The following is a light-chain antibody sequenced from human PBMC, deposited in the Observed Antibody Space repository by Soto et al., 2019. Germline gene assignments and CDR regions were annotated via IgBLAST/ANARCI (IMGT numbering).Light chain of an antibody. V-gene: IGLV2-18*02. CDR2: EVS. J-gene: IGLJ2*01. CDR1: STDFVGYNR. Sequence: QSVLTQPPSVSGSPGQSVTISCTGTSTDFVGYNRVSWYQQPPGTAPKLMIYEVSKRPSGVPDRFSGSKSGNTASLTISGLQAADEADYYCSSCTTRDTLVFGGGTKLTVL. CDR3: SSCTTRDTLV.